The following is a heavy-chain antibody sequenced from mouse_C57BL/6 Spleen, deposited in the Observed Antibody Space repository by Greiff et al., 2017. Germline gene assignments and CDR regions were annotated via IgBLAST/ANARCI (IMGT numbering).Heavy chain of an antibody. D-gene: IGHD2-4*01. CDR1: GYTFTDYN. V-gene: IGHV1-22*01. CDR3: ARADDYDWYFDV. CDR2: INPNNGGT. J-gene: IGHJ1*03. Sequence: VQLQQSGPELVKPGASVKMSCKASGYTFTDYNMHWVKQSHGKSLEWIGYINPNNGGTSYNQKFKGKATLTVNKSSSTAYMELRSLTSEESAVYYCARADDYDWYFDVWGTGTTVTVSS.